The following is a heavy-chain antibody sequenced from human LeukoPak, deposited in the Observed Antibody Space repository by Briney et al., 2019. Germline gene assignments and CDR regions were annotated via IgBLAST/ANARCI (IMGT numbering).Heavy chain of an antibody. CDR1: GYSISSGYY. V-gene: IGHV4-38-2*02. Sequence: SETLSLTCTVSGYSISSGYYWGWIRQPPGKGLEWIGSIYYSGSTYYNPSLKSRVTISVDTSKNQFSLKLSSVTAADTAVYYCARVKGVRGVIPNWFDPWGQGTLVTVSS. J-gene: IGHJ5*02. CDR2: IYYSGST. D-gene: IGHD3-10*01. CDR3: ARVKGVRGVIPNWFDP.